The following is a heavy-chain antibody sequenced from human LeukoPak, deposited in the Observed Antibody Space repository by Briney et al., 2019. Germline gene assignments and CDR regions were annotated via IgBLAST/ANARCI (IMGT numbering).Heavy chain of an antibody. Sequence: GGSLRLSCAASGFTFSDSWMSWVRQAPAKGLEWEASIKEDGTEKYYVDSVKGRFTISRDNAKNSLYLQMTSLRAEDTAVYYCARAAYWGQGTLVTVSS. V-gene: IGHV3-7*01. CDR3: ARAAY. CDR1: GFTFSDSW. J-gene: IGHJ4*02. CDR2: IKEDGTEK.